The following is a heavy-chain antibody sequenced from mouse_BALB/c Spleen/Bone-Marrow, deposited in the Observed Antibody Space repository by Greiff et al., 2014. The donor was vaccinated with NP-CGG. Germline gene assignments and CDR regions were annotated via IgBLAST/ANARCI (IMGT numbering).Heavy chain of an antibody. V-gene: IGHV5-9*02. D-gene: IGHD2-14*01. CDR1: GFVFSSYD. CDR2: ISSGGSYT. J-gene: IGHJ4*01. CDR3: ARHVVEVRGAFDY. Sequence: DVHLVESGGGLVKPGGSLKLSCAASGFVFSSYDMSWVRQTPEKRLEWVGTISSGGSYTYYPDSVKGRFTISRDNARNTPYLQMSSLRSEDTALYYCARHVVEVRGAFDYWGQGTSLTVSS.